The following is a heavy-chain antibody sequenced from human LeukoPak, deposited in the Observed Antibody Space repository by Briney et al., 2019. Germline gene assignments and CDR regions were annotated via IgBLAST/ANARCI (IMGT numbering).Heavy chain of an antibody. Sequence: GGSLRLSCAASGFTFSSYSMNWVRQAPGKGLEWVSSISSSSSYIYYADSVEGRFTISRDNAKNSLYLQMNSLRAEDTAVYYCARSYGVSGVLDYWGQGTLVTVSS. CDR2: ISSSSSYI. D-gene: IGHD4-17*01. CDR1: GFTFSSYS. V-gene: IGHV3-21*01. CDR3: ARSYGVSGVLDY. J-gene: IGHJ4*02.